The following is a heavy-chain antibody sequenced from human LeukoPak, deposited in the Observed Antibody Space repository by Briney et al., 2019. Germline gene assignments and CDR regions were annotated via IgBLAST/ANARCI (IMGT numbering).Heavy chain of an antibody. D-gene: IGHD3-10*01. Sequence: GGSLRLSCAASGFTFSDYYMSWVRQAPGKGLEWVSYISSSGSTIYYADSVKGRFTISRDNAKNSLYLQMNSLRAEDTAVYYCATEIITMARGVIITEIDYWGQGTLVTVSS. CDR2: ISSSGSTI. V-gene: IGHV3-11*04. CDR1: GFTFSDYY. CDR3: ATEIITMARGVIITEIDY. J-gene: IGHJ4*02.